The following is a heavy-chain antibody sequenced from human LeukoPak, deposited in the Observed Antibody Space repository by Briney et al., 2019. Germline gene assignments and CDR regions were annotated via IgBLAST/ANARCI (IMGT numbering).Heavy chain of an antibody. CDR1: GGSISSGDYY. CDR3: ARITGTTWLTSYYYYGMDV. D-gene: IGHD1-7*01. Sequence: PSETLSLTCTVSGGSISSGDYYWSWIRQPPGKGLEWIGYIYYSGSTYYNPSLKSRVTISVDTSKNQFSLKLSSVTAADTAVYYCARITGTTWLTSYYYYGMDVWGQGTAVTVSS. J-gene: IGHJ6*02. CDR2: IYYSGST. V-gene: IGHV4-30-4*02.